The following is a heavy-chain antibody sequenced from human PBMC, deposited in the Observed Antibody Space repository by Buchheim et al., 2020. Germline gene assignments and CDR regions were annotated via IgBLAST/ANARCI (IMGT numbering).Heavy chain of an antibody. Sequence: QVQLVQSGAEVKKPGASVKVSCKASGYTFTGYYMHWVRQAPGQGLEWMGWINPNSGGTNYAQKFQGWVTMTRDTSISTAYMELSRLKYDDTAVYYCARDPPYSGGRIPFDYWGQGTL. J-gene: IGHJ4*02. CDR2: INPNSGGT. V-gene: IGHV1-2*04. CDR1: GYTFTGYY. CDR3: ARDPPYSGGRIPFDY. D-gene: IGHD2-15*01.